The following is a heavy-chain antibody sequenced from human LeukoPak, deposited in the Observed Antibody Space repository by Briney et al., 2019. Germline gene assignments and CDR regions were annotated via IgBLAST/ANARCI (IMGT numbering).Heavy chain of an antibody. CDR2: IYIDGNT. V-gene: IGHV3-66*01. CDR1: GFTVSSNH. J-gene: IGHJ4*02. Sequence: GGSLRLSCAASGFTVSSNHMSWVRQAPGKGLEWVSMIYIDGNTYYADSVKGRFTISRDNSRTTLYLHMRGLRAEDTAVYYCARDRGSGWYDYWGQGTLVTVSS. D-gene: IGHD6-19*01. CDR3: ARDRGSGWYDY.